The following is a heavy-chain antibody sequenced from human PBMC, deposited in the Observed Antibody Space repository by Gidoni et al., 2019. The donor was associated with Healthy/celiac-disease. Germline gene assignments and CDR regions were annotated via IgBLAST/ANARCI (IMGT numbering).Heavy chain of an antibody. Sequence: QLQLQESGPGLVKPSDTLSLTCTVSGGSISSSSYYWGWIRQPPGKGLEWIGSIYYSGSTYYNPSLKSRVTISVDTSKNQFSLKLSSVTAADTAVYYCARRRTVTYYFDYWGQGTLVTVSS. D-gene: IGHD4-17*01. CDR1: GGSISSSSYY. CDR3: ARRRTVTYYFDY. J-gene: IGHJ4*02. CDR2: IYYSGST. V-gene: IGHV4-39*01.